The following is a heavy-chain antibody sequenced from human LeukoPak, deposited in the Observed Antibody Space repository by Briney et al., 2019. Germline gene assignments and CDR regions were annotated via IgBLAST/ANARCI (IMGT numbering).Heavy chain of an antibody. D-gene: IGHD2-15*01. CDR3: ASPGYRGYDAFDI. V-gene: IGHV3-74*01. J-gene: IGHJ3*02. Sequence: PGGSLRLSCAASGFTFSEYWMSWVRQAPGKGLVWVSRINSDGRSTIYADSVKGRFTISRDNAKNTLYLQMNSLRAEDTAVYYCASPGYRGYDAFDIWGQGTMVTVSS. CDR2: INSDGRST. CDR1: GFTFSEYW.